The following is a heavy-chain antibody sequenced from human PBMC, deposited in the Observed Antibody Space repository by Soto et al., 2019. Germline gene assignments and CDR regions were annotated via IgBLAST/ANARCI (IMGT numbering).Heavy chain of an antibody. Sequence: GGSLRLSCADSGFRFSSYSMSWVSQTPGKGLEWVAAITATGDRTYYADSVTGRFTISRDNSKKTHYLQMTSLRAEDTAMYYCATMNGYFEYWGQGTPVTAPQ. V-gene: IGHV3-23*01. D-gene: IGHD3-22*01. CDR2: ITATGDRT. J-gene: IGHJ4*02. CDR1: GFRFSSYS. CDR3: ATMNGYFEY.